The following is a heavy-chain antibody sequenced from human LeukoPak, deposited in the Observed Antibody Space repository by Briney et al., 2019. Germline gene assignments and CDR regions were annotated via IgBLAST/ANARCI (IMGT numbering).Heavy chain of an antibody. D-gene: IGHD3-16*01. J-gene: IGHJ6*01. CDR3: EKGIYVGDIVENDYYGMVV. Sequence: GGYLRFYCAASGFTIDDYAMHWVRQAPGQGLEWVSGLSWNGGGIAYAYSVKGRLTVSRDNDKNSVYLQMNSLKAEDTAENYCEKGIYVGDIVENDYYGMVVWGQGTRVTVS. CDR2: LSWNGGGI. V-gene: IGHV3-9*01. CDR1: GFTIDDYA.